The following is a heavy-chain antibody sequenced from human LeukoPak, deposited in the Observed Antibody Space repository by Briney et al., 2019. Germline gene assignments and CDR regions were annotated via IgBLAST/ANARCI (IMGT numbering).Heavy chain of an antibody. J-gene: IGHJ4*02. V-gene: IGHV3-7*01. D-gene: IGHD5-12*01. CDR2: INLDGSGK. CDR3: SGSDVLY. Sequence: GGSLTLSCAASGFTFSSYWMTWVRQAPEKGLEWVAQINLDGSGKNHVDSVKGRFTISRDNAKNSLYLQMNSLRVEDTAVYYCSGSDVLYWGQGTLITVAS. CDR1: GFTFSSYW.